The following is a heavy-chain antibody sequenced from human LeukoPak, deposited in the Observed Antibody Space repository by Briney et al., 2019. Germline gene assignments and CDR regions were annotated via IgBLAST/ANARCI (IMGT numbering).Heavy chain of an antibody. CDR2: IIPILGIA. CDR1: GYTFTDFF. J-gene: IGHJ6*02. Sequence: SVKVSCKASGYTFTDFFIHWVRQAPGQGLEWMGRIIPILGIANYAQKFQGRVTITADKSTSTAYMELSSLRSEDTAVYYCARGYYYYGMDVWGQGTTVTVSS. CDR3: ARGYYYYGMDV. V-gene: IGHV1-69*04.